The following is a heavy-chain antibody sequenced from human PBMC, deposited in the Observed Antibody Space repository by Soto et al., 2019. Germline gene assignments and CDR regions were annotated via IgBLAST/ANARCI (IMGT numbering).Heavy chain of an antibody. D-gene: IGHD3-10*01. J-gene: IGHJ4*02. CDR2: ISPYDHSF. CDR3: ARELSTMVRAYN. Sequence: EVQLVESGGGLVKPGGSRRLPWAAFGLPLLSHNISWSPQPPGKGLEWVSSISPYDHSFSYADSVKGRFTVSKDNAKSSVYLQMDSLRAEDTAIYYCARELSTMVRAYNWGQGTLVTVSS. CDR1: GLPLLSHN. V-gene: IGHV3-21*02.